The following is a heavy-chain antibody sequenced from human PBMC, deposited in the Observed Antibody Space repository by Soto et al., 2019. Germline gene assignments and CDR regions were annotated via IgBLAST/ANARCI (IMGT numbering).Heavy chain of an antibody. Sequence: SGGSLRLSCAASGFTFSDYYMSWIRQAPGKGLEWVSYISSSGSTIYYADSVKGRFTISRDNAKNSLYLQMNSLRAEDTAVYYCAREASITIFGVVDYFDYWGQGTLVTVSS. D-gene: IGHD3-3*01. V-gene: IGHV3-11*01. J-gene: IGHJ4*02. CDR1: GFTFSDYY. CDR3: AREASITIFGVVDYFDY. CDR2: ISSSGSTI.